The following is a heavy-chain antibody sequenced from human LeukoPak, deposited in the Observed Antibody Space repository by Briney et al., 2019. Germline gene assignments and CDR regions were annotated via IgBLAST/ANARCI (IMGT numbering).Heavy chain of an antibody. Sequence: GGSLRLSCAASGFTFSTYSMNWVRQAPGKGLEWVSSISSSSSSYIFYADSVKGRFTISRDNAKNSLYLQMNSLRAEDTAVYYCTRAPPPIQLERPGTYDYWGQGTLVTVSS. CDR2: ISSSSSSYI. J-gene: IGHJ4*02. CDR1: GFTFSTYS. V-gene: IGHV3-21*01. CDR3: TRAPPPIQLERPGTYDY. D-gene: IGHD1-1*01.